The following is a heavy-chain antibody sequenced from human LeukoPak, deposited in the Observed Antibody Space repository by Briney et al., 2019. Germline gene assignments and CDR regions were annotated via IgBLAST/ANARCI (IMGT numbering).Heavy chain of an antibody. CDR3: ARDAHIVVVTASDAFDI. CDR1: GFTFSDYY. CDR2: ISSSSSYI. J-gene: IGHJ3*02. D-gene: IGHD2-21*02. Sequence: GGSLRLSCAASGFTFSDYYMTWIRQAPGKGLEWVSSISSSSSYIYYADSVKGRFTISRDNAKNSLYLQMNSLRAEDTAVNYCARDAHIVVVTASDAFDIWGQGTMVTVSS. V-gene: IGHV3-11*06.